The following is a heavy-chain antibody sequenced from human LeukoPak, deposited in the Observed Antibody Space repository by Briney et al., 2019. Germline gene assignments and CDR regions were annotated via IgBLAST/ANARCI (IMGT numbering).Heavy chain of an antibody. Sequence: GGSLRLSCAASGFTFTSAWMSWVRQAPGKGLEWVGRIKSRSNGGTTDYAAPVTGRFIISGDDSKNTLYLQMNSLKTEDTGVYYCTTEWGSGYYFDYWGQGTLVTVSS. V-gene: IGHV3-15*01. CDR2: IKSRSNGGTT. CDR1: GFTFTSAW. J-gene: IGHJ4*02. CDR3: TTEWGSGYYFDY. D-gene: IGHD3-22*01.